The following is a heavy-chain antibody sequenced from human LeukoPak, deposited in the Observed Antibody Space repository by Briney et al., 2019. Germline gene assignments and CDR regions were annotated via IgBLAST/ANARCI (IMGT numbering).Heavy chain of an antibody. CDR3: ARDYYHGFSTYRP. D-gene: IGHD3-10*01. Sequence: SETLSLTCTVSGASISTGDYYYSWIRQPPGKGLEWIGYVYNTGGTLYNPSLKSRVTISVDRSMNQFSLELTSVTAADTAVYYCARDYYHGFSTYRPWGQGTLVTVSS. CDR2: VYNTGGT. J-gene: IGHJ5*02. V-gene: IGHV4-30-4*08. CDR1: GASISTGDYY.